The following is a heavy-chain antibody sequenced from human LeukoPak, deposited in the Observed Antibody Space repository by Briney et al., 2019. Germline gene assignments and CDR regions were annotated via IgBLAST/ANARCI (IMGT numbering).Heavy chain of an antibody. D-gene: IGHD6-13*01. CDR2: ISSYNGNT. CDR1: VYTFNIYG. J-gene: IGHJ4*02. V-gene: IGHV1-18*01. CDR3: ARGIGSGTWYDPFDY. Sequence: SVKVSFKSSVYTFNIYGISWVRQSPGQGLEWMGWISSYNGNTNYAQKLQGRVTMTTDTSTSTAYMELTSLRSDDTAVYYCARGIGSGTWYDPFDYWGQGTLVTVSS.